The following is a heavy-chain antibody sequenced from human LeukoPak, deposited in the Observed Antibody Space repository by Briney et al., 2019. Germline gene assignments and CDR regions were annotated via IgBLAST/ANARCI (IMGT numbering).Heavy chain of an antibody. Sequence: ASVTVSCTASGGTFSSYAISWVRQAPGQGLEWMGGIIPIFGTANYAQKFQGRVTMTRNTSISTAYMELSSLRSDDAAVYYCARGPPNWGYDYWGPGTLVTVSS. CDR3: ARGPPNWGYDY. J-gene: IGHJ4*02. D-gene: IGHD7-27*01. CDR1: GGTFSSYA. CDR2: IIPIFGTA. V-gene: IGHV1-69*05.